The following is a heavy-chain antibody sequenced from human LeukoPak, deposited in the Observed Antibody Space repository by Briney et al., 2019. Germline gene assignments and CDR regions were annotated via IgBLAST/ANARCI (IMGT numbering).Heavy chain of an antibody. CDR2: IHYNGSNK. D-gene: IGHD1-26*01. V-gene: IGHV3-30*02. Sequence: PGGSLRLSCAASGFIFSSYGMNWVRQAPGKGLEWVAFIHYNGSNKYYADSVKGRFTISRDNSKNTLYLQMNSLRAEDTAVYYCARDDGSYSRSPGFDYWGQGTLVTVSS. J-gene: IGHJ4*02. CDR3: ARDDGSYSRSPGFDY. CDR1: GFIFSSYG.